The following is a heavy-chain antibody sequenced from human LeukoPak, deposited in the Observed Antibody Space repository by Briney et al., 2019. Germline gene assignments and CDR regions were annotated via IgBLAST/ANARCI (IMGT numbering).Heavy chain of an antibody. CDR1: GFTVSSNY. J-gene: IGHJ5*02. CDR3: ARVSSSGFSGFDP. D-gene: IGHD1-26*01. V-gene: IGHV3-11*04. Sequence: PGGSLRLSCAASGFTVSSNYMSWIRQAPGKGLEWVSYISSSGSTIYYADSVKGRFTISRDNAKNSLYLQMNSLRAEDTAVYYCARVSSSGFSGFDPWGQGTLVTVSS. CDR2: ISSSGSTI.